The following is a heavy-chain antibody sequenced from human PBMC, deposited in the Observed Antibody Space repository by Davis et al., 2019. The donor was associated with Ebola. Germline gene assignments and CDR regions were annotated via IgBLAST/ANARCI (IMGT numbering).Heavy chain of an antibody. V-gene: IGHV3-7*01. D-gene: IGHD3-3*01. CDR2: IKQDGSDK. CDR3: ARDHYDFWVGNYGYFDS. CDR1: GFTFSSYW. Sequence: GESLKISCAASGFTFSSYWMSWVRQVPGKGLEWVANIKQDGSDKFYEDSVKGRFTISRDNANNSLFLQMNSLRAEDTAVYYCARDHYDFWVGNYGYFDSWGQGTLVTVSS. J-gene: IGHJ4*02.